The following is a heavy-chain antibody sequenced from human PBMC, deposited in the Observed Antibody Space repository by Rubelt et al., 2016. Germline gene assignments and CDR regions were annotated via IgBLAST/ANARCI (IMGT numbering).Heavy chain of an antibody. D-gene: IGHD4-17*01. CDR2: LSGSGGST. V-gene: IGHV3-23*01. Sequence: EVQLLESGGGLVQPGGSLRLSCAASGFTFSSYAMSWVRQAPGTGLEWVSPLSGSGGSTYYADSVKGRVAIAGVNSRNRLDLQTNSLRGEDTAVYYCAKVPIRTVTSTFDYWGQGTLVTVSS. CDR1: GFTFSSYA. J-gene: IGHJ4*02. CDR3: AKVPIRTVTSTFDY.